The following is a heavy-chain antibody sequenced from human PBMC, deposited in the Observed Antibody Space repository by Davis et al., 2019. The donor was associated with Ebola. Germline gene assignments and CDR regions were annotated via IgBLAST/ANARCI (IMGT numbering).Heavy chain of an antibody. CDR2: IYDSGST. V-gene: IGHV4-61*01. D-gene: IGHD3-10*01. CDR3: ARHRLLWFGELLYRSYGMDV. CDR1: GGSVSSGSYF. Sequence: SETLSLTCAVSGGSVSSGSYFWSWIRQPPAKGLEWIGYIYDSGSTNYNPSLKSRVTISVDMSKNQVSLKLSSVTAADTAVYYCARHRLLWFGELLYRSYGMDVWGKGTTVTVSS. J-gene: IGHJ6*04.